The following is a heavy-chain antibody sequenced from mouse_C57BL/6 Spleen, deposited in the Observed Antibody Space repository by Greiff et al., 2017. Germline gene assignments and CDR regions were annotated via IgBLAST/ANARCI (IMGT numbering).Heavy chain of an antibody. CDR2: IDPANGNT. CDR3: ASRNWDFDY. CDR1: GFNIKHTY. V-gene: IGHV14-3*01. D-gene: IGHD4-1*01. J-gene: IGHJ2*01. Sequence: DVKLVESVAELVRPGASVKLSCTASGFNIKHTYMHWVKQRPEQGLEWIGRIDPANGNTKYAPKFQGKATITADTSSNTAYLQLSSLTSEDTAIYYCASRNWDFDYWGQGTTRTVSS.